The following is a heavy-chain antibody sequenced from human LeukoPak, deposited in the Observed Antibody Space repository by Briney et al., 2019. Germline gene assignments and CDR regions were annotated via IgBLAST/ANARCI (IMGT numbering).Heavy chain of an antibody. CDR2: IYSGGST. CDR1: GFTVSSNY. V-gene: IGHV3-66*04. CDR3: AKQPRYDVDAFDI. J-gene: IGHJ3*02. D-gene: IGHD5-12*01. Sequence: GGSLRLSCAASGFTVSSNYMSWVRQAPGKGLEWVSVIYSGGSTYYADSVKGRFTISRDNSKNTLYLQMNSLRAEDTAVYHCAKQPRYDVDAFDIWGQGTMVTVCS.